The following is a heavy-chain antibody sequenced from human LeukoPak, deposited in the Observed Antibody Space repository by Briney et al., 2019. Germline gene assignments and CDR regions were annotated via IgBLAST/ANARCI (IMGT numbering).Heavy chain of an antibody. V-gene: IGHV4-34*01. D-gene: IGHD6-13*01. J-gene: IGHJ4*02. CDR3: ARGQTRSSSWKGDFDY. Sequence: SETLSLTCAVYGGSFSGYYWSWIRQPPGKGLEWIGEINHSGSTNYNPSLKSRVTISVDTSRNQFSLKLSSVTAADTAVYYCARGQTRSSSWKGDFDYWGQGTLVTVSS. CDR2: INHSGST. CDR1: GGSFSGYY.